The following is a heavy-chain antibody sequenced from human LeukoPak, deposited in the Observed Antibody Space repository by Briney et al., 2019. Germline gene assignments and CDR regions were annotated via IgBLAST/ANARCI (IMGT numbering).Heavy chain of an antibody. CDR1: GYTFTNYG. CDR2: ISAYNGNT. D-gene: IGHD2-2*01. V-gene: IGHV1-18*01. J-gene: IGHJ5*02. Sequence: ASVKVSCKASGYTFTNYGISWVRQAPGQGLEWMGWISAYNGNTNYAQKLQGRITMTTDTSTSTAYMELSSLRSEDTAVYYCARDAGYCSSTSCYGKYNWFDPWGQGTLVTVSS. CDR3: ARDAGYCSSTSCYGKYNWFDP.